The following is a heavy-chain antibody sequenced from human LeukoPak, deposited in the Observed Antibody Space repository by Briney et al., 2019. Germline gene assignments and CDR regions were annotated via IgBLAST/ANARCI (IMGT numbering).Heavy chain of an antibody. J-gene: IGHJ3*02. CDR3: ARGGSYLSAFDI. CDR1: GFTVRSNY. D-gene: IGHD1-26*01. Sequence: PGGSLRLSCAASGFTVRSNYMSWVRQAPGKGLEWVSIIYGGGSVFYADSVKGRFTISRDNSKNTLYLQMNSLRGEGTAVYYCARGGSYLSAFDIWGQGTMVTVSS. V-gene: IGHV3-53*01. CDR2: IYGGGSV.